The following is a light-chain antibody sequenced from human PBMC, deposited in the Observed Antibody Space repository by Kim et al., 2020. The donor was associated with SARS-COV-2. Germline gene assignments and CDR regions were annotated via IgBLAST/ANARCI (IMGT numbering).Light chain of an antibody. CDR3: QQTFSTQYS. Sequence: SASVGDRVTISCRASQSVSINLNWYQQRPGKAPRLLISAASNLQSGVPSRFSGSGSGTGFTLTISSRQPEDFGSYYCQQTFSTQYSCGQGTKLEI. CDR1: QSVSIN. CDR2: AAS. J-gene: IGKJ2*03. V-gene: IGKV1-39*01.